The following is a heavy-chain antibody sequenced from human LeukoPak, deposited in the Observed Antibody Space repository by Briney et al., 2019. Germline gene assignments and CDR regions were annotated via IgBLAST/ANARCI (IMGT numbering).Heavy chain of an antibody. V-gene: IGHV3-30*18. D-gene: IGHD3-22*01. Sequence: PGRSLRLSCAASGFTFSSYGMHWVRQAPGKGLEWVAVISYDGSNKYYAASVKGRFTISRDNSKNTLYLQMNSLRAEDTAVYYCAKDQNYYDSSGPGYWGQGTLVTVSS. CDR1: GFTFSSYG. CDR3: AKDQNYYDSSGPGY. CDR2: ISYDGSNK. J-gene: IGHJ4*02.